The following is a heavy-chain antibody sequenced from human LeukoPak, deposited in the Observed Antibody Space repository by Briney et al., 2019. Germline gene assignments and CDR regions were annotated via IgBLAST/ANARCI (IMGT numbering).Heavy chain of an antibody. J-gene: IGHJ5*02. CDR1: GFTCSSYS. D-gene: IGHD6-13*01. V-gene: IGHV3-48*04. Sequence: WGSLRLSGAASGFTCSSYSMNWVRQAPGKGLEWVSYISSSSSTIYYADSVKGRFTISRDNAKNSLYLQMNSLRAGDTAVYYCARVGATSHHSSSLRFDPWGQGTLVTVSS. CDR2: ISSSSSTI. CDR3: ARVGATSHHSSSLRFDP.